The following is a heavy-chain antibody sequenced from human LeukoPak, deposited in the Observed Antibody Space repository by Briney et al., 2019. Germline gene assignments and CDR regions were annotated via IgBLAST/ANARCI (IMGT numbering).Heavy chain of an antibody. CDR1: GGSISSYY. V-gene: IGHV4-4*07. Sequence: SETLSLTCTVSGGSISSYYWSWIRQPAGKGLEWIGRIYTSGSTNYNPSLKSRVTMSVDTSKNQFSLKLSSVHAANTAVYYCARETAYYYDSSGYWTYYFDYWGQGTLVTVSS. D-gene: IGHD3-22*01. J-gene: IGHJ4*02. CDR2: IYTSGST. CDR3: ARETAYYYDSSGYWTYYFDY.